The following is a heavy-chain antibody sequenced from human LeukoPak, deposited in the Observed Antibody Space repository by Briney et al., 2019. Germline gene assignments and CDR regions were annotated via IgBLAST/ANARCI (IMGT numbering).Heavy chain of an antibody. J-gene: IGHJ5*02. D-gene: IGHD6-13*01. V-gene: IGHV4-38-2*02. Sequence: SETLSLTCAVSGGSISSDYYWGWIRQSPGKGLEWIGSLYHTGTTYYNPSLKSRVTISMDRSKNQFSLRLRSVTASDTGVYYCAREGTHNTTWYHWFDPWGQGILVTVSS. CDR2: LYHTGTT. CDR3: AREGTHNTTWYHWFDP. CDR1: GGSISSDYY.